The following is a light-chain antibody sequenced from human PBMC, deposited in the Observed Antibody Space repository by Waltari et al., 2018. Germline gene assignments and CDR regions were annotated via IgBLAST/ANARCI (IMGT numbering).Light chain of an antibody. CDR2: AAS. V-gene: IGKV1-39*01. Sequence: DIQMTQSPSSLSASVGDRVTITCRASQTIPRYLNWYQQKPGKAPKLLISAASSLQGGVPSRFSGSGSGTDFTLTISSLQPEDFASYYCQQRYSTPPWTFGQGTKVEIK. CDR1: QTIPRY. CDR3: QQRYSTPPWT. J-gene: IGKJ1*01.